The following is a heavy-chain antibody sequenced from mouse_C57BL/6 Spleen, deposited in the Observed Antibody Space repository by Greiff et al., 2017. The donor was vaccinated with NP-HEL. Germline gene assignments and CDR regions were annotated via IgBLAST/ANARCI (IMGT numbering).Heavy chain of an antibody. J-gene: IGHJ1*03. CDR1: GFTFSSYA. CDR2: ISDGGSYT. Sequence: EVQLVESGGGLVKPGGSLKLSCAASGFTFSSYAMSWVRQTPEKRLEWVATISDGGSYTYYPDNVKGRFTISRDNAKNNLYLQMSHLKSEDTAMYYGARDGGSHWYFDVWGTGTTVTVSS. D-gene: IGHD1-1*01. V-gene: IGHV5-4*01. CDR3: ARDGGSHWYFDV.